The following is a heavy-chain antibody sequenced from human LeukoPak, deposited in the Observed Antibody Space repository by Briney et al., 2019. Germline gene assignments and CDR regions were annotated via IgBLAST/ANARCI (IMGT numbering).Heavy chain of an antibody. D-gene: IGHD3-10*01. V-gene: IGHV1-2*02. CDR2: INPNSGGT. Sequence: ASVKVSCKASGYTFTGYYMHWVRQAPGQGLEWMGWINPNSGGTNYAQKFQGRVTMTSDMSISTAYMELSRLRSDDTAVYYCARVGELLWFGESDYWGQGTLVTVSS. J-gene: IGHJ4*02. CDR1: GYTFTGYY. CDR3: ARVGELLWFGESDY.